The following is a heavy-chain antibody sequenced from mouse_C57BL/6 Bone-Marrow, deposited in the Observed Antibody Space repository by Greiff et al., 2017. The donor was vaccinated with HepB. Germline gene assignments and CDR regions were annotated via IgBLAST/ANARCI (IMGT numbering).Heavy chain of an antibody. CDR3: ASSTGTGFAD. Sequence: EVQLVESGGGLVKPGGSLKLSCAASGFTFSSYAMSWVRQTPEKRLEWVATISDGGSYTYYPDNVKGRFTISRENAKNNLYLQMSHLKSEDTAMYYCASSTGTGFADWGQGTLVTVSA. CDR1: GFTFSSYA. J-gene: IGHJ3*01. V-gene: IGHV5-4*01. CDR2: ISDGGSYT. D-gene: IGHD4-1*02.